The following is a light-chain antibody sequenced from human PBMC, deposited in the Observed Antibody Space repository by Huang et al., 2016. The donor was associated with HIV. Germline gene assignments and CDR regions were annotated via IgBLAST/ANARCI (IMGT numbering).Light chain of an antibody. J-gene: IGKJ4*01. V-gene: IGKV3-15*01. CDR2: GAS. CDR3: QQYDNWPPLT. Sequence: EILMTQSPATLSVSLGERATLSCRASQIISSNVAWYQQKPGQPPRLLIYGASTRATGSPARVSGSGSETEFTLTINSLQSEDFGVYYCQQYDNWPPLTFGGGTKVEIK. CDR1: QIISSN.